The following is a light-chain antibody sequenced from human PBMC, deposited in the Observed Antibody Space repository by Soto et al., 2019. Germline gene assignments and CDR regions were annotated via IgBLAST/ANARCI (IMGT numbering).Light chain of an antibody. CDR3: QHYNDYSRM. V-gene: IGKV1-5*03. CDR2: KAS. J-gene: IGKJ1*01. CDR1: QSVDTW. Sequence: DIQMTQSPSTLSASIGDRVTITCRASQSVDTWLAWYQQKPGKAPKLLIYKASSLQTGVPLRFSGSGSGTEFTLTISSLQPDDFATYYCQHYNDYSRMFGQGTKVEIK.